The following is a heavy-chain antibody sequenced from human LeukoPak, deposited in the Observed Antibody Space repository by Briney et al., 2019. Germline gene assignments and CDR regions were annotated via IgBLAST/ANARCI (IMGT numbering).Heavy chain of an antibody. CDR2: IYPGDSDT. Sequence: GESLKISCKGSGYSFTSYWIGWVRQMPGKGLEWMGIIYPGDSDTRYSPSFQGQVTISADKSISTAYLQWSSLKASDTAMYYCARSSAGGIPHDAFDIWGQGTMVTVSS. CDR1: GYSFTSYW. D-gene: IGHD1-14*01. CDR3: ARSSAGGIPHDAFDI. J-gene: IGHJ3*02. V-gene: IGHV5-51*01.